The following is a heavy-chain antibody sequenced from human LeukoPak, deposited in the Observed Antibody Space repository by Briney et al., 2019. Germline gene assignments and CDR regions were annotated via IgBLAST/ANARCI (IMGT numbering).Heavy chain of an antibody. CDR2: IKEDGSEK. V-gene: IGHV3-7*04. J-gene: IGHJ4*02. CDR1: GFTFSNYA. CDR3: TRGSTYSIY. Sequence: GGSLRLSCSASGFTFSNYAIHWVRQAPGKGLEWVANIKEDGSEKYSVDSVKGRFTISRDNAKNSLYLQMNSLRAEDTAVYYCTRGSTYSIYWGQGTLVTVSS. D-gene: IGHD2-21*01.